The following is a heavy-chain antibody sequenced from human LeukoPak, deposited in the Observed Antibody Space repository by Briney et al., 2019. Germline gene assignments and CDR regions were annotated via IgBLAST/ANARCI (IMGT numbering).Heavy chain of an antibody. Sequence: GGSLRLSCEASGFTFGEHYMSWIRQAPGKGLEWLSYIWSNGGDTYYADSVKGRFIVSRDNGRNSLFLQMNILRAEDTGIYFCARGHFDLNVWGQGTTVTVSS. J-gene: IGHJ6*02. CDR3: ARGHFDLNV. V-gene: IGHV3-11*03. CDR2: IWSNGGDT. CDR1: GFTFGEHY.